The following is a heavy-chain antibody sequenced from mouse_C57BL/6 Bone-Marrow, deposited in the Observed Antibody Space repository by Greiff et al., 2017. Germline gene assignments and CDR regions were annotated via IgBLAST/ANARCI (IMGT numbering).Heavy chain of an antibody. Sequence: QVQLQQPGAELVKPGASVKMSCKASGYTFTSYWITWVKQRPGQGLEWIGDIYPGSGSTNYNEKFKSEATLTVDTSSSTAYMQLSSLTSEDSAVYYCASFTTVVPYFDYWGQGTTLTVSS. V-gene: IGHV1-55*01. D-gene: IGHD1-1*01. J-gene: IGHJ2*01. CDR1: GYTFTSYW. CDR2: IYPGSGST. CDR3: ASFTTVVPYFDY.